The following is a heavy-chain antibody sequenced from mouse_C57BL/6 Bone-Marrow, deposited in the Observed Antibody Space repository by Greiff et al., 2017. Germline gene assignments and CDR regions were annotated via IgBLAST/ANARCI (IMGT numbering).Heavy chain of an antibody. V-gene: IGHV1-52*01. CDR2: IDPSDSET. Sequence: QVQLQQPGAELVRPGSSVKLSCKASGYTFTSYWMHWVKQRPIQGLEWIGNIDPSDSETHYNQKFKDKATLTVDKSSSTAYMQLSSLTSEDSAVYYCARLVGYGNPAWFAYWGQGTLVTVSA. CDR1: GYTFTSYW. CDR3: ARLVGYGNPAWFAY. J-gene: IGHJ3*01. D-gene: IGHD2-1*01.